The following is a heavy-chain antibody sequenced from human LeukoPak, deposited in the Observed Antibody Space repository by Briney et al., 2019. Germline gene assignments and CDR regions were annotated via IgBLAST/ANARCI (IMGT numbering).Heavy chain of an antibody. D-gene: IGHD3-10*01. J-gene: IGHJ4*02. Sequence: SETLSLTCTVSGGSISSYYWSWIRQPAGKGLEWIGRIYTSGSTNYNPSLKSRVTMSVDTSKNQFSLKLSSVTAADTAVYYCARVLYYYGSGSTYYFDYWGQGTLVTVSS. CDR3: ARVLYYYGSGSTYYFDY. V-gene: IGHV4-4*07. CDR2: IYTSGST. CDR1: GGSISSYY.